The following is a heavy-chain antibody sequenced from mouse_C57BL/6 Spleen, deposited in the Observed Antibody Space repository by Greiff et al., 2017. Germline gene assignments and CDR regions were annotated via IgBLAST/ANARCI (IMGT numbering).Heavy chain of an antibody. CDR3: TGGEYGYDGYYAMDY. Sequence: EVKLMESGGGLVQPGGSMKLSCVASGFTFSNYWMNWVRQSPEKGLEWVAQIRLKSDNYATHYAESVKGRFTISSDDSKSSVYLQMNNLRAEDTGIYYCTGGEYGYDGYYAMDYWGQGTSVTVSS. CDR1: GFTFSNYW. D-gene: IGHD2-2*01. V-gene: IGHV6-3*01. J-gene: IGHJ4*01. CDR2: IRLKSDNYAT.